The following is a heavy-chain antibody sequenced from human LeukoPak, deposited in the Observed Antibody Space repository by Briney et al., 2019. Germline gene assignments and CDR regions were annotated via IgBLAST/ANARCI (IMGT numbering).Heavy chain of an antibody. CDR3: AREHYDILTGYLHGPDY. J-gene: IGHJ4*02. D-gene: IGHD3-9*01. CDR2: IKQDGSEK. Sequence: GGSLRLSCAASGFTFSSYWMSWVRQAPGKGLEWVANIKQDGSEKYYVDSVKGRFTISRDNAKNSLYLQMNSLRAEDTAVYYCAREHYDILTGYLHGPDYWGQGTLVTVSS. CDR1: GFTFSSYW. V-gene: IGHV3-7*01.